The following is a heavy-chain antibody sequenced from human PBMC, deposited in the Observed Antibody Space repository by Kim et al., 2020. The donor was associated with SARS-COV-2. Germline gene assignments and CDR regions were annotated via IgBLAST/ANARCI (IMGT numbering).Heavy chain of an antibody. D-gene: IGHD6-6*01. CDR1: GFTFTSYA. V-gene: IGHV1-3*01. CDR2: INAGNGNT. CDR3: AGEYSSSSFDY. J-gene: IGHJ4*02. Sequence: ASVKVSCKASGFTFTSYAMHWVRQAPGQRLEWMGWINAGNGNTKYSQKFQDRVTITRDTSASTAYMELSSLRSEDTAVYYCAGEYSSSSFDYWGQGTRVTVSS.